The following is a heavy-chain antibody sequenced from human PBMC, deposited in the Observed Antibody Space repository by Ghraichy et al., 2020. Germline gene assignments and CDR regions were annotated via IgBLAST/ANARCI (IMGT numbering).Heavy chain of an antibody. V-gene: IGHV1-69*06. Sequence: SVKVSCKASGGTFSSYAISWVRQAPGQGLEWMGGIIPIFGTANYAQKFQGRVTITADKSTSTAYMELSSLRSEDTAVYYCARVGTTVVINSYWYFDLWGRGTLVTVSS. CDR3: ARVGTTVVINSYWYFDL. D-gene: IGHD4-23*01. CDR1: GGTFSSYA. J-gene: IGHJ2*01. CDR2: IIPIFGTA.